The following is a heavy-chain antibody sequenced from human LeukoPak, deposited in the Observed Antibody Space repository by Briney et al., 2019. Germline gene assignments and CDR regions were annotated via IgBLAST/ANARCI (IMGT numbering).Heavy chain of an antibody. CDR1: GGSFSGYY. D-gene: IGHD6-19*01. Sequence: PSETLSLTCAVYGGSFSGYYWSWIRQPPGKGLEWIGEINHSGSTNYNPSLESRVTISVDTSKNQFSLKLSSVTAADTAVYYCARGGGSGWYVDYWGQGTLVTVSS. CDR2: INHSGST. V-gene: IGHV4-34*01. J-gene: IGHJ4*02. CDR3: ARGGGSGWYVDY.